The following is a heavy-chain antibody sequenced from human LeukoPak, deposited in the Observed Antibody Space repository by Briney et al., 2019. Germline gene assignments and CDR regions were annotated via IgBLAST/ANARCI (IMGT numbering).Heavy chain of an antibody. CDR3: AKGIEVVVAATSSYCYGMDI. V-gene: IGHV3-23*01. CDR2: ITGNGGST. Sequence: GGSLRLSCVASGFTFSIYVMSWVRQAPGKGLEWVSSITGNGGSTYYTDSVKGRFTISRDNSKNTLYLQMNSLRAEDTAVYYCAKGIEVVVAATSSYCYGMDIWGEGTAVTVSS. CDR1: GFTFSIYV. J-gene: IGHJ6*04. D-gene: IGHD2-15*01.